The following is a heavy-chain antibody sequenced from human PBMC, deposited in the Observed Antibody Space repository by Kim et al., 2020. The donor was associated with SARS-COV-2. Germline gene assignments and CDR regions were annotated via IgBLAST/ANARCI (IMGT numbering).Heavy chain of an antibody. D-gene: IGHD1-26*01. CDR3: ASLSGSYRRNYYYGMDV. CDR2: ISYDGSNK. J-gene: IGHJ6*02. Sequence: GGSLRLSCAASGFTFSSYGMHWVRQAPGKGLEWVAVISYDGSNKYYADSVKGRFTISRDNSKNTLYLQMNSLRAEDTAVYYCASLSGSYRRNYYYGMDVWGQGTTVTVSS. CDR1: GFTFSSYG. V-gene: IGHV3-30*03.